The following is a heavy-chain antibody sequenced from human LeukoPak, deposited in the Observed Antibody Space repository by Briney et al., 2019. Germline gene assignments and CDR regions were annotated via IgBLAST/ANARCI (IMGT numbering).Heavy chain of an antibody. CDR2: INPNGGST. Sequence: ASVKVSCKASGYTFTSYYLHWVRQAPGQGLEWMGIINPNGGSTTYAQKFQGRVTMTRDMSTSTVYMELSSLRSEDTAVYYCARFGVDSLGPDAFDIWGQGTTVTVSS. D-gene: IGHD2-8*01. V-gene: IGHV1-46*01. CDR1: GYTFTSYY. J-gene: IGHJ3*02. CDR3: ARFGVDSLGPDAFDI.